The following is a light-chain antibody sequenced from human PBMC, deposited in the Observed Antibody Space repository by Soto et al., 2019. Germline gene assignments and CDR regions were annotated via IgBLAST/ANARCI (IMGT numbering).Light chain of an antibody. Sequence: EIVMTQSPVTLSVSPGEGVTLSCRASQNINSNLAWYKQKPGQVPSLLIYGASTRATGIPARVGGSGSGTEFTLSISSLQSEDFAVYYCQQYHLWPLTLGQGTRLEIK. V-gene: IGKV3-15*01. CDR2: GAS. CDR3: QQYHLWPLT. J-gene: IGKJ5*01. CDR1: QNINSN.